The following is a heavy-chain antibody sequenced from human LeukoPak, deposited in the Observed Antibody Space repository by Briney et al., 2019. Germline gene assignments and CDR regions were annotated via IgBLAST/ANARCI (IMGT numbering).Heavy chain of an antibody. CDR3: ASSGSYRFDY. J-gene: IGHJ4*02. V-gene: IGHV3-48*02. Sequence: GGSLRLSCAASGFTFSSFAMNWVRQAPGKGLEWVSHITASGTAMFYADSVKGRFTISRDNAKNSLYLQMNSLRDVDTAVYYCASSGSYRFDYWGQGTLVTVSS. CDR2: ITASGTAM. CDR1: GFTFSSFA. D-gene: IGHD1-26*01.